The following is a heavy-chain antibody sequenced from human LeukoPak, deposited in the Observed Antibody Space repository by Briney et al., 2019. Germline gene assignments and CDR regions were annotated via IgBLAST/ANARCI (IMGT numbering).Heavy chain of an antibody. D-gene: IGHD5-12*01. CDR3: ARDKIGDIVARGAFDI. J-gene: IGHJ3*02. Sequence: GGSLRLSCAASGFTFSSYEMNWVRQAPGKGLEWVSYISSSGSTIYYADSVKGRFTISRDNAKNSLYLQMNSLRAEDTAVYYCARDKIGDIVARGAFDIWGQGTMVTVSS. CDR1: GFTFSSYE. CDR2: ISSSGSTI. V-gene: IGHV3-48*03.